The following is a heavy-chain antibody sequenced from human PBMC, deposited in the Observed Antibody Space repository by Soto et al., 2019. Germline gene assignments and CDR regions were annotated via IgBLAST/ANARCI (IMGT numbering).Heavy chain of an antibody. D-gene: IGHD3-22*01. CDR3: ARDLEYYYDSSGHGSDY. J-gene: IGHJ4*02. CDR1: GYTFTGYC. Sequence: ASVKVSCKASGYTFTGYCMHWVRQAPGQGLEWMGWINPNSGGTNYAQKFQGRVTMTRDTSISTAYMELSRLRSDDTAVYYCARDLEYYYDSSGHGSDYWGQGTLVTVSS. V-gene: IGHV1-2*02. CDR2: INPNSGGT.